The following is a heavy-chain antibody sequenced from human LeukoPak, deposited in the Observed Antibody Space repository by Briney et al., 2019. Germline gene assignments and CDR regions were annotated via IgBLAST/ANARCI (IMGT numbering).Heavy chain of an antibody. Sequence: PGGSLRLSCAASGFTFSSYSMNWVRQAPGKGLEWVSSIGSRSTYTYSADSVKGRFTISRDDAKSSLYLQMNSLRAGDTAVYYCARGGLNFDAFDIWGQGTMVTVSS. CDR1: GFTFSSYS. CDR2: IGSRSTYT. CDR3: ARGGLNFDAFDI. D-gene: IGHD1-7*01. J-gene: IGHJ3*02. V-gene: IGHV3-21*01.